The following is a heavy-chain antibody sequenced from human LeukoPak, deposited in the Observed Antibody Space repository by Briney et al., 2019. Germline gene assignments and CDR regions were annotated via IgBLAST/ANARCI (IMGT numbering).Heavy chain of an antibody. CDR2: ISAYNGNT. V-gene: IGHV1-18*01. CDR3: ARDRRLVAVALPYYMDV. J-gene: IGHJ6*03. Sequence: ASVKVSCKASGYTFTSYGISWVRQAPGQGLEWMGWISAYNGNTSYAQKFQGRVTMTRDTSTSTVYMELSSLRSEDTAVYYCARDRRLVAVALPYYMDVWGKGTTVTVSS. D-gene: IGHD6-19*01. CDR1: GYTFTSYG.